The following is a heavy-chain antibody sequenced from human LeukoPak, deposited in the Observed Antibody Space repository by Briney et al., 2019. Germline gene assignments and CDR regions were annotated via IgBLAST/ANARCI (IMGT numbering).Heavy chain of an antibody. D-gene: IGHD3-10*01. Sequence: GGCLRLSCAASGFTFSSYSMNWVRQAPGKGLEWVSSISSSSSYIYYADSVKGRFTISRDNAKNSLYLQMNSLRAEDTAMYFCVRDVGAVRGEVYFDYWGQGTLVTVSS. CDR3: VRDVGAVRGEVYFDY. CDR2: ISSSSSYI. V-gene: IGHV3-21*01. J-gene: IGHJ4*02. CDR1: GFTFSSYS.